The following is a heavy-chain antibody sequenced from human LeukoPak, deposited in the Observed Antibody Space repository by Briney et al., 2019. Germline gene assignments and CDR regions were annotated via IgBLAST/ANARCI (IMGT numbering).Heavy chain of an antibody. CDR2: TYSDDEK. D-gene: IGHD3-10*01. Sequence: SGPALVKPTQTLTLTCTFSGFSLSTSGPGVGWIRQPPGKALQWPALTYSDDEKYYSPSLKSRLSISRDTSRNQVVLTMTNMDPLDTGTYFCAHSYYFGSRSYYNVWFAPWGLGTLVSVSS. CDR1: GFSLSTSGPG. CDR3: AHSYYFGSRSYYNVWFAP. V-gene: IGHV2-5*02. J-gene: IGHJ5*02.